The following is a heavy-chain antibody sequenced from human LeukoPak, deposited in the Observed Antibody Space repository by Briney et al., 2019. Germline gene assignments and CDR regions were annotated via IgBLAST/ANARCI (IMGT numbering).Heavy chain of an antibody. Sequence: PGGSLRLSCAASGFTFSRYSMNWVRQAPGKGLQWVSSISSGSTYRYYVDSVKGRFTISRDNAKNSLYLQMNSLRAEDTAVYYCARDYYYDSSGPPSIWGQGTMVTVSS. V-gene: IGHV3-21*01. CDR2: ISSGSTYR. D-gene: IGHD3-22*01. CDR3: ARDYYYDSSGPPSI. J-gene: IGHJ3*02. CDR1: GFTFSRYS.